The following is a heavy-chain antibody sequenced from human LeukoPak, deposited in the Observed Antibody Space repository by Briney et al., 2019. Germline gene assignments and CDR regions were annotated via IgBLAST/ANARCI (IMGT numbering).Heavy chain of an antibody. Sequence: KPGESLKISCKGSGYSFTSYWIGWVRQMPGKGLEWMGIIYPGDSDTRYSPSFQGQVTVSADKSVSTAYLQWSSLKASDTAMYYCARRAPVHYHYVWGTYRGSFDYWGQGTLVTVSS. CDR3: ARRAPVHYHYVWGTYRGSFDY. D-gene: IGHD3-16*01. V-gene: IGHV5-51*03. J-gene: IGHJ4*02. CDR2: IYPGDSDT. CDR1: GYSFTSYW.